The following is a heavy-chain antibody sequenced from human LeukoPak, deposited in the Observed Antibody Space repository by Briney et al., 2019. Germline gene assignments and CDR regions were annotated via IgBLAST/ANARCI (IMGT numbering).Heavy chain of an antibody. V-gene: IGHV1-8*01. J-gene: IGHJ4*02. D-gene: IGHD2-15*01. Sequence: ASVKVSCKASGYTFTNYDINWVRQATGQGLEWMGWMNPNNGNTGSAQNFQGRLTMTRNTSINTAYMELSSLRSDDTAVYYCARVPPGRANYWGQGTLVTVSS. CDR3: ARVPPGRANY. CDR2: MNPNNGNT. CDR1: GYTFTNYD.